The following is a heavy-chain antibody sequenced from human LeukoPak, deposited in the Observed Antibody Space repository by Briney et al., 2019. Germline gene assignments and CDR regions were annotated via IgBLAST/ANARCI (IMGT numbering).Heavy chain of an antibody. D-gene: IGHD5-18*01. V-gene: IGHV4-38-2*02. CDR3: ARCGYSYGSPNYFDY. J-gene: IGHJ4*02. Sequence: KTSETLSLTCTVSGDSISSGIHYWNWIRQPPGKGLEWIGTFYHSGSTYYNSSLKSRVTISVDTSKNQFSLKLNSVTAADTAVYYCARCGYSYGSPNYFDYWGQGTLVTVSS. CDR2: FYHSGST. CDR1: GDSISSGIHY.